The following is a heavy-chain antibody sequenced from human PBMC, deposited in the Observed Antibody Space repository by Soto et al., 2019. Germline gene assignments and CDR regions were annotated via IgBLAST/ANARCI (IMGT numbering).Heavy chain of an antibody. Sequence: QVQLVESGGGVVQPGGSLRLSCAASGFAFSTSVIHWVRQAPGKGLEWMAHISYNGNKKHYADSVKGRFTVSRDISESKLYLHMNSLRAEDKDVYYCAGEQFEDGSGQYDHWGQGTLVCVSS. CDR3: AGEQFEDGSGQYDH. J-gene: IGHJ4*02. D-gene: IGHD3-22*01. CDR1: GFAFSTSV. V-gene: IGHV3-30*03. CDR2: ISYNGNKK.